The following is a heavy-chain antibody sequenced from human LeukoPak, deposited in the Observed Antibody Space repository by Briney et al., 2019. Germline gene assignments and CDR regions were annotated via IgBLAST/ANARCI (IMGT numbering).Heavy chain of an antibody. CDR1: GGSINGFH. Sequence: SETLSLTCTVSGGSINGFHWGWVRQPPGKGLEYLGFISHTGNTNYSPSLKSRATISIDTSKNHFSLELRFVTAADTAVYFCARVGDCGDDCYSHDYWGQGTLVSVSS. CDR2: ISHTGNT. CDR3: ARVGDCGDDCYSHDY. V-gene: IGHV4-59*08. D-gene: IGHD2-21*02. J-gene: IGHJ4*02.